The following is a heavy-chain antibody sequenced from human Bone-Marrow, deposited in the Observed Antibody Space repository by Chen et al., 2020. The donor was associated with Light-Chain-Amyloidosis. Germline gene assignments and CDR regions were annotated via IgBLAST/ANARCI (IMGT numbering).Heavy chain of an antibody. CDR2: IYYSGRT. Sequence: KPSETLSLTCTVSGGSISSSSYYWGWIRQPPGKGLEWIGCIYYSGRTYYTPSLKSRVTISVDTSKXXXXXXXXSXXXXXXXVXXCARSLWSRITIFGVVISPIFDYWGQGTLVTVSS. D-gene: IGHD3-3*01. V-gene: IGHV4-39*06. J-gene: IGHJ4*02. CDR3: ARSLWSRITIFGVVISPIFDY. CDR1: GGSISSSSYY.